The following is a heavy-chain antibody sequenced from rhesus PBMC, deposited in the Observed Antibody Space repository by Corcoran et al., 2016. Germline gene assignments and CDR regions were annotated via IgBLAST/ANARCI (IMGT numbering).Heavy chain of an antibody. Sequence: EVQLVESGGGLVQPGGSLRLSCAASGFTFSSYGMSGVRQAPGKGLGWVSYISKGGGSTYYADSVKGRFTISGDNSKNTLSLQMNSLRAEDTAVYYCASYYRWGQGVLVTVSS. J-gene: IGHJ4*01. CDR3: ASYYR. CDR1: GFTFSSYG. CDR2: ISKGGGST. V-gene: IGHV3S5*01. D-gene: IGHD3-3*01.